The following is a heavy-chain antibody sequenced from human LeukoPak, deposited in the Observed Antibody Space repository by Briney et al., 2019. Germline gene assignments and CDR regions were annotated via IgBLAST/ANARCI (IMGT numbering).Heavy chain of an antibody. CDR2: IRSSTGTT. V-gene: IGHV3-48*01. J-gene: IGHJ4*02. CDR1: GFTFNSYT. Sequence: GGSLRLSCAASGFTFNSYTMNWVSQAPGKGLEWVSYIRSSTGTTSYADSVKGRFTISTDNAKNSVYLQMASLRAEDTAVYFCARDEKYAFDHWGQGTLVTVSS. CDR3: ARDEKYAFDH.